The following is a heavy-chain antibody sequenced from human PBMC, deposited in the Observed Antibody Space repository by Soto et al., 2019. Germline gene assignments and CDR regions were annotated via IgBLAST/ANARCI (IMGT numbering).Heavy chain of an antibody. J-gene: IGHJ5*02. CDR3: AKDFTAYLSSWFHL. CDR1: EFTFSSNA. V-gene: IGHV3-23*01. Sequence: EVQLLESGGGLVQPGGSLRLSCAASEFTFSSNAMHWVRQAPGKGLEWVSGITGSGSTTFYADSVKGRFTISRDNSKKTLYLHMSSLRAEDTATYYCAKDFTAYLSSWFHLWGQGTLVTVSS. D-gene: IGHD6-13*01. CDR2: ITGSGSTT.